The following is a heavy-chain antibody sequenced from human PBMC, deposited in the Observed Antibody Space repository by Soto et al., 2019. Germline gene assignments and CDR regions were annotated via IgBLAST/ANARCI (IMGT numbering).Heavy chain of an antibody. Sequence: GGSLRLSCAASGFTFSSYAMSWVRQGPGKGLEWVSAISGSGGSTYYADSVKGRFTISRDNSKNTLYLQMNSLRAEDTAVYYCAKSRGYCSSTSCFLSAFDIWGQGTMVTVSS. CDR2: ISGSGGST. J-gene: IGHJ3*02. CDR3: AKSRGYCSSTSCFLSAFDI. CDR1: GFTFSSYA. V-gene: IGHV3-23*01. D-gene: IGHD2-2*01.